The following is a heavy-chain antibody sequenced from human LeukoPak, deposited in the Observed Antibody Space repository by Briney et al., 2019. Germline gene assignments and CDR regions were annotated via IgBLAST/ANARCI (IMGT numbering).Heavy chain of an antibody. Sequence: ASVKVSCKASGYTFTGYYMHWVRQAPGQGFEWMGWINPNSGGTNYAQKFQGRVTMTRDTSISTAYMALSRLRSDDTAVYYCAAGIVVAGTGAFDIWGQGTMVTVSS. CDR1: GYTFTGYY. V-gene: IGHV1-2*02. J-gene: IGHJ3*02. D-gene: IGHD6-19*01. CDR2: INPNSGGT. CDR3: AAGIVVAGTGAFDI.